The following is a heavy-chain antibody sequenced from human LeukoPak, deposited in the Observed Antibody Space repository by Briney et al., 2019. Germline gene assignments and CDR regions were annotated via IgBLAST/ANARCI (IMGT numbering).Heavy chain of an antibody. D-gene: IGHD3-22*01. CDR2: ISAYNGNT. V-gene: IGHV1-18*01. CDR1: GGTFSSYA. J-gene: IGHJ4*02. Sequence: ASVKVSCKASGGTFSSYAISWVRQAPGQGLEWMGWISAYNGNTNYAQKLQGRVTMTTDTSTSTAYMELRSLRSDDTAVYYCARNTYYYDSSGYGGSDYWGQGTLVTVSS. CDR3: ARNTYYYDSSGYGGSDY.